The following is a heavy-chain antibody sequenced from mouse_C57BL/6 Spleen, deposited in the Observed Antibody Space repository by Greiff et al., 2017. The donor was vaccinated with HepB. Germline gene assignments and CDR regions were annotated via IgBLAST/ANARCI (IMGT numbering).Heavy chain of an antibody. CDR1: GYTFTSYG. V-gene: IGHV1-81*01. D-gene: IGHD2-4*01. J-gene: IGHJ4*01. CDR2: IYPRRGNT. Sequence: VLLQQSGAELARPGASVKLSCMASGYTFTSYGISWVKQRTGQGLEWIGVIYPRRGNTYYNEKFKGKATLTADKSSSTACMELRSLTSEDSAVYFCAREGDYYYDFYAMDYWGQGTSVTVSS. CDR3: AREGDYYYDFYAMDY.